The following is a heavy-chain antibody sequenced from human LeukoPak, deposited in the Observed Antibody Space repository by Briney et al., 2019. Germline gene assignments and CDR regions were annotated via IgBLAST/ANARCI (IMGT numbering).Heavy chain of an antibody. J-gene: IGHJ4*02. D-gene: IGHD1-26*01. CDR2: SYPGDSDT. CDR1: GYSFTTYC. Sequence: GGAPKISLKGSGYSFTTYCIGWVRQMPGKGLEWRGISYPGDSDTRYSPSFQGQVTISADKSINTASLQWSSLKASDTAMYYCARLPSGSYYLGYFDHWGQGTLVTVSS. V-gene: IGHV5-51*01. CDR3: ARLPSGSYYLGYFDH.